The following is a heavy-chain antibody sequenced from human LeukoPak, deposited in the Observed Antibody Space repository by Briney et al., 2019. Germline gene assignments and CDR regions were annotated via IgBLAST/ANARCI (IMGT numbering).Heavy chain of an antibody. J-gene: IGHJ5*02. V-gene: IGHV1-69*13. CDR3: ARDPSEDCSGGSCYQTNWFDP. CDR1: GGTFSSYA. D-gene: IGHD2-15*01. Sequence: SVKVSCTASGGTFSSYAISWVRQAPGQGLEWMGGIIPIFGTANYAQKFQGRVTITADESTSTAYMGLSSLRSEDTAVYYCARDPSEDCSGGSCYQTNWFDPWGQGTLVTVSS. CDR2: IIPIFGTA.